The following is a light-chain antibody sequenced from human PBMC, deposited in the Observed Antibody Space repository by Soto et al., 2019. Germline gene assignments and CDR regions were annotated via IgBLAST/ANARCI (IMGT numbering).Light chain of an antibody. CDR1: ESTLHSDGQTY. CDR3: KQSIQVPIT. Sequence: DIVMTQTPLSLSVAPGQAASISCKCSESTLHSDGQTYLYWYLQKXGQPPHXXIYELSHRFSGVPEQFSGSGAGTDFTLKISRVEAEDVGVDYCKQSIQVPITFGQGTRLEIK. CDR2: ELS. J-gene: IGKJ5*01. V-gene: IGKV2D-29*01.